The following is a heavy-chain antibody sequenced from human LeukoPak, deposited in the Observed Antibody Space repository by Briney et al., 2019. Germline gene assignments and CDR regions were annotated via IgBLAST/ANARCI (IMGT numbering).Heavy chain of an antibody. CDR2: RNPNSGNT. V-gene: IGHV1-8*01. Sequence: ASVKVSCKASGYTFTSYDINWVRQATGQGLEWMGWRNPNSGNTGYAQKFQGRVTMTRNTSISTAYMELSSLRSEDTAVYYCATGLVPAAMMAGAYYYYYYMDVLGKGTTVTVSS. D-gene: IGHD2-2*01. CDR3: ATGLVPAAMMAGAYYYYYYMDV. CDR1: GYTFTSYD. J-gene: IGHJ6*03.